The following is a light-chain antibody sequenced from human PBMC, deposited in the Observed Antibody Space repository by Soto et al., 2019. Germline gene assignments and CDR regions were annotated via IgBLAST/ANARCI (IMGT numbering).Light chain of an antibody. J-gene: IGKJ4*02. Sequence: DIVMTQTPLSLSVTPGQPASFSCRSSQSLLYSDGRTYLYWYLQKPGQSPQLLIYEVSNRFPGVSERFSGSGSGTDFTLEISRVEAEDVGVYYCMRSTQRPLTFGGGNKVE. CDR2: EVS. CDR3: MRSTQRPLT. V-gene: IGKV2D-29*02. CDR1: QSLLYSDGRTY.